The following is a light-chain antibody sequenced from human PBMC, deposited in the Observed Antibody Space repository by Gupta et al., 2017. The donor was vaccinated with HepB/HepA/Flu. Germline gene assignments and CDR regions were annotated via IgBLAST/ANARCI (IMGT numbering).Light chain of an antibody. CDR1: SSNIGSNA. V-gene: IGLV1-44*01. CDR2: SND. Sequence: QSVLTQPPSASGTPGQRVTISCSGISSNIGSNAVNWYQQLPGTAPKLLIYSNDERPSGVPDRFSGSKSVTSASLAISGLQSEDEADYYCAAWDDSLNGRVVFGGGTKLTVL. J-gene: IGLJ2*01. CDR3: AAWDDSLNGRVV.